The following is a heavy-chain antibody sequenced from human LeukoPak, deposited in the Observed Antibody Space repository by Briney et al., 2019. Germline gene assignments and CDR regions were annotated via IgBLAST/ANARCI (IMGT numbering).Heavy chain of an antibody. V-gene: IGHV3-21*06. CDR2: ISPSGTDK. CDR3: ARARIKGFRVQGVGPCDI. J-gene: IGHJ3*02. Sequence: PGGSLSLSCEALDFDFSDYIRSWFRQAPGKGPEWVSSISPSGTDKYYTDAKSGRFIFSRACATNSLLLQTCRMGVEDAGLYYCARARIKGFRVQGVGPCDIWGPGTMVSVSS. CDR1: DFDFSDYI. D-gene: IGHD1-14*01.